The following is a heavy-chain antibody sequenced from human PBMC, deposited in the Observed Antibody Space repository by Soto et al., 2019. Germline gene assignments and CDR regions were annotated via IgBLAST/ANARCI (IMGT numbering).Heavy chain of an antibody. Sequence: EVQLVESGGGLVQPGGSLKLSCAASGFTFSGSAMHWVRQASGKGLEWVGRIRSKANSYATAYAASVKGRFTIYRDDSKNTAYLQMSSLKTEDTAVYYCTRQGLRTSWGQGTLVTVSS. CDR2: IRSKANSYAT. J-gene: IGHJ5*02. CDR3: TRQGLRTS. D-gene: IGHD5-12*01. V-gene: IGHV3-73*02. CDR1: GFTFSGSA.